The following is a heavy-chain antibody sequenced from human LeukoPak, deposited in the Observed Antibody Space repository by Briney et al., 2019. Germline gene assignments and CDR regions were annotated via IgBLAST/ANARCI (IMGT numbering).Heavy chain of an antibody. CDR3: ARSTRGWPLFWDI. CDR1: GDSISSFF. Sequence: SETLSLTCTVSGDSISSFFWTWIRQPPGKGLEWIGYIYYSGSTNYNPSLESRVTISVDTSKNQFSLRLSSVTAADTAVYYCARSTRGWPLFWDIWGQGTMVTVSS. V-gene: IGHV4-59*08. J-gene: IGHJ3*02. CDR2: IYYSGST. D-gene: IGHD3-3*01.